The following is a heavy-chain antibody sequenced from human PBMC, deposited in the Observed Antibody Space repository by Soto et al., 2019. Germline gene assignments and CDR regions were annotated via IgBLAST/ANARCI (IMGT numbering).Heavy chain of an antibody. J-gene: IGHJ4*02. CDR3: ARSAGGNSFFEY. D-gene: IGHD1-1*01. V-gene: IGHV4-4*02. Sequence: GSLRLSCAASGFTFSSYAMHWVRQPPGNGLEWIGEIYHGGTTNYNPSLKSRVTLSVDKSKNQFSLRLTSVTAADTAVYYCARSAGGNSFFEYWGQGTLVTVSS. CDR2: IYHGGTT. CDR1: GFTFSSYA.